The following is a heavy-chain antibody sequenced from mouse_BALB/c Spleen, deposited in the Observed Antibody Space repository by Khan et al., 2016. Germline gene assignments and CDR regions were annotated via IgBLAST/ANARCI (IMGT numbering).Heavy chain of an antibody. J-gene: IGHJ2*01. CDR1: GYTFTDYS. CDR3: ARSFRYYFDY. D-gene: IGHD2-14*01. V-gene: IGHV9-2-1*01. Sequence: QIQLVQSGPELKKPGETVKISCKASGYTFTDYSMHWVKQAPGKGLKWMGWINTETGEPTYVDDFKGRFAFSLETSASTAYLQINNLKNEDTAIYFCARSFRYYFDYWGQGTTLTVSS. CDR2: INTETGEP.